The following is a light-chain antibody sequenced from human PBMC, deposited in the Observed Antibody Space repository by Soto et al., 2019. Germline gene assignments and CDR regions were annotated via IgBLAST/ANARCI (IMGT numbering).Light chain of an antibody. CDR2: ANT. V-gene: IGLV1-47*01. CDR1: SSNIESNY. CDR3: AAWDDNLSGRV. J-gene: IGLJ3*02. Sequence: QSVLTQPPSASGTPRQWVTISCSGSSSNIESNYVSWYQQVPGTAPNLLMYANTQRPSAVHDRFSGSKSGTSASLAISGLRSEEEADYYCAAWDDNLSGRVFGTGTKLTVL.